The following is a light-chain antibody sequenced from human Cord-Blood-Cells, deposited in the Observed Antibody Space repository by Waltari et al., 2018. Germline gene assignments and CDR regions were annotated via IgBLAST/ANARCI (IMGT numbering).Light chain of an antibody. V-gene: IGLV2-14*01. Sequence: QSALTQPASVSGSPGQSITISCTGTSSDVGGYNYVSWYQQHPGKAPKLMIYDVRKRPSGVSKRFAGSKSGNTASLTISGLQAEDEADYYCSSYTSSSTFVFGGGTKLTVL. CDR2: DVR. CDR1: SSDVGGYNY. CDR3: SSYTSSSTFV. J-gene: IGLJ3*02.